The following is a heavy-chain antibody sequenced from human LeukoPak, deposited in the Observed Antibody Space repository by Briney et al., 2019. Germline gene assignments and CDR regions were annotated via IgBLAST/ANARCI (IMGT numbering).Heavy chain of an antibody. V-gene: IGHV4-59*01. D-gene: IGHD3-16*01. Sequence: SETLSLTCTVSGGSISSYYWSWIRQPPGKGLEWIGDIYYSGYTNYNPSLKSRVTISVDTSKNQFSLKLRSVTAADTAVYYCARETSQKGAHYMDVWGKGTTVTVSS. CDR2: IYYSGYT. CDR3: ARETSQKGAHYMDV. J-gene: IGHJ6*03. CDR1: GGSISSYY.